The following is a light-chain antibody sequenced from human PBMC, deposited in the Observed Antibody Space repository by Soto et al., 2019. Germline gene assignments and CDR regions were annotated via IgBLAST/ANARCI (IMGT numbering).Light chain of an antibody. J-gene: IGKJ1*01. CDR1: QIVNSH. CDR2: DSY. CDR3: KKYKSWPRT. V-gene: IGKV3-15*01. Sequence: EIVMTQSPATLSVSLVDRANLSFLASQIVNSHFAWYQQRPGQAPRLLIYDSYTRATGITARFSGSGSGTEVTLTIRSMQSEDFAVYYCKKYKSWPRTCGKGTKGDLK.